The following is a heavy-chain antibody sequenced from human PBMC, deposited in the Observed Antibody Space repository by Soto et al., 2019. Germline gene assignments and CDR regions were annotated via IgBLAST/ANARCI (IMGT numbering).Heavy chain of an antibody. Sequence: ASVKVSCKASGYTFTGLYMHWVRQAPGQGLEWMGWINPNSGDTNYVQKFQGRVTMTRDTSISTVYMELSRLRSDDTAVYYCAVQEHAFDIWGQGTMVTVSS. CDR1: GYTFTGLY. V-gene: IGHV1-2*02. J-gene: IGHJ3*02. D-gene: IGHD1-1*01. CDR2: INPNSGDT. CDR3: AVQEHAFDI.